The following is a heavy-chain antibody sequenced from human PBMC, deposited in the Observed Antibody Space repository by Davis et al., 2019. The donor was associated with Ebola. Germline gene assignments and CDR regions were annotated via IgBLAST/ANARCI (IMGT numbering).Heavy chain of an antibody. CDR1: GYTFTSYD. CDR2: MNPNSGNT. D-gene: IGHD3-16*02. Sequence: AASVKVSCKASGYTFTSYDINWVRQAAGQGLEWMGWMNPNSGNTGYAQKFQGRVTMTRNTSISTAYMELSSLRSDDTAVYYCARVEFGGVIVDYWGQGTLVTVSS. CDR3: ARVEFGGVIVDY. V-gene: IGHV1-8*01. J-gene: IGHJ4*02.